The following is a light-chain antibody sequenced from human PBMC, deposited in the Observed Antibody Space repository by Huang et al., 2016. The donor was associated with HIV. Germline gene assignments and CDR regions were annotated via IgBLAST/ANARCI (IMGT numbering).Light chain of an antibody. V-gene: IGKV3-11*01. CDR3: QQRSEWLT. CDR2: DAS. J-gene: IGKJ4*01. Sequence: EIVLPQSPATLSLSPGERATLSGRASQSISTDLAWYQHRPGQSPRLLMYDASKRAVVVPTRFSGRGSGTDFTLTISSLEPEDFAVYFCQQRSEWLTFGGGTRVDI. CDR1: QSISTD.